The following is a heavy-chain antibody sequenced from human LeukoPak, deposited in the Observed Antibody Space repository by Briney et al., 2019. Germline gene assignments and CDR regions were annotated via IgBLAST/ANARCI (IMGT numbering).Heavy chain of an antibody. CDR1: GGFISSYY. V-gene: IGHV4-59*01. CDR2: IYYSGST. J-gene: IGHJ4*02. CDR3: ARGFRVTVVRGVGYYFDY. Sequence: PSETLSLTCTVSGGFISSYYWSWIRQPPGKGLEWIGYIYYSGSTNYNPSLKSRVTISVDTSKNQFSLKLSSVTAADTAVYYCARGFRVTVVRGVGYYFDYWGQGTLVTVSS. D-gene: IGHD3-10*01.